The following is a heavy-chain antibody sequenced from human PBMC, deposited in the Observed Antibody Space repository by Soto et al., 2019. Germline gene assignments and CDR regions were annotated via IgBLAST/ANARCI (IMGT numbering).Heavy chain of an antibody. Sequence: GASVKVSCKASGYTFTSYYMHWVRQAPGQRLEWMGIINPSGGSTSYAQKFQGRVTMTRDTSTSTVYMELSSLRSEDTAVYYCARDLSQLASGSYGKTFDYWGQGTLVTVSS. J-gene: IGHJ4*02. CDR1: GYTFTSYY. D-gene: IGHD1-26*01. V-gene: IGHV1-46*01. CDR2: INPSGGST. CDR3: ARDLSQLASGSYGKTFDY.